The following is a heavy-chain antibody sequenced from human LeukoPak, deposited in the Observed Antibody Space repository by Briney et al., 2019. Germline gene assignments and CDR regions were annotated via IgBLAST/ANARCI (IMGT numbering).Heavy chain of an antibody. CDR3: ARSRRRRPRYFDWLAPEGDAFDI. V-gene: IGHV4-61*02. Sequence: SETLSLTCTVSGGSISSGSYYWSWIRQPAGKGLEWIGRIYTSGSTNYNPSLKSRVTISVDTSKNQFSLKLSSVTAADTAVYYCARSRRRRPRYFDWLAPEGDAFDIWGQGTMVTVSS. CDR1: GGSISSGSYY. CDR2: IYTSGST. D-gene: IGHD3-9*01. J-gene: IGHJ3*02.